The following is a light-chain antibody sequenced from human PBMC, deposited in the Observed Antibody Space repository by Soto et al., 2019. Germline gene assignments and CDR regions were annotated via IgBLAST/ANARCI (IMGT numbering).Light chain of an antibody. V-gene: IGKV1-27*01. J-gene: IGKJ1*01. CDR3: QNYNRAPWT. CDR1: EDISNY. CDR2: GAS. Sequence: DIQMTQSPSSLSASVGDRVTITCRASEDISNYLAWYQQKPGKVPKLLIYGASTLQSGVPSRFSGSGSGTDFTLTISSLQTQDVATYYCQNYNRAPWTFGQVTKVGSK.